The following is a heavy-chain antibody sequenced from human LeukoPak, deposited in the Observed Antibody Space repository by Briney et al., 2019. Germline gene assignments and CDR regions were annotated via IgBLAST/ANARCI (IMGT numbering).Heavy chain of an antibody. CDR3: VRGSTDWNGMDV. Sequence: AGGSLRLSCAASGFTFSSYAMSWVRQAPGKGLEWVSTISGSGGSTNYADSVKGRFTISRDNAKNTLYLQMNTLGAEDTALYYCVRGSTDWNGMDVWGQGTTVTVFS. CDR1: GFTFSSYA. CDR2: ISGSGGST. J-gene: IGHJ6*02. V-gene: IGHV3-23*01. D-gene: IGHD6-19*01.